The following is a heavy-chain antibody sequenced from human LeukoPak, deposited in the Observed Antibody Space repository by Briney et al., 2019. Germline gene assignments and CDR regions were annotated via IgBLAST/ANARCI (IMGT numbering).Heavy chain of an antibody. Sequence: GGSLRLSCVASGFTFSNYWMTWVRQAPGKGLEWVAIIKQEGVETYYAESVKGRFTISRDNAKNSLFLEMNSPRDDDTAVYYCARGGIHSGYYHFDSWGRGTPVSVSS. D-gene: IGHD3-22*01. V-gene: IGHV3-7*01. J-gene: IGHJ4*02. CDR3: ARGGIHSGYYHFDS. CDR1: GFTFSNYW. CDR2: IKQEGVET.